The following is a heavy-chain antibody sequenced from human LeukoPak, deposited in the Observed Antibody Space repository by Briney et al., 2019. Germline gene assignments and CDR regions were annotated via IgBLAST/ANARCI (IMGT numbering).Heavy chain of an antibody. D-gene: IGHD6-19*01. CDR2: IYYSGST. CDR1: GGSISSSSYY. CDR3: ARHPPGIAVAGYFDY. V-gene: IGHV4-39*01. Sequence: PSETLSLTCTVSGGSISSSSYYWGWIRQPPGKGLEWIGSIYYSGSTYYNPSLKSRVTISVDTSKNQFSLKLSSVTAADTAVYYCARHPPGIAVAGYFDYWGQGTLVTVSS. J-gene: IGHJ4*02.